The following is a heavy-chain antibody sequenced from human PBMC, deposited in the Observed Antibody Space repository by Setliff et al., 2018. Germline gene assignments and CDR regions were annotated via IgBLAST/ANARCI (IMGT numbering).Heavy chain of an antibody. J-gene: IGHJ5*02. D-gene: IGHD6-25*01. CDR1: GLTFSSYA. CDR2: IRGSGGST. CDR3: VPGRGS. Sequence: PGGSLRLSCVASGLTFSSYAMTWVRQAPGKGLEWLSAIRGSGGSTLYADSVRGRFTISRDNAQNTLYLHMNNLRAEDTAVFYCVPGRGSWGQGALVTVSS. V-gene: IGHV3-23*01.